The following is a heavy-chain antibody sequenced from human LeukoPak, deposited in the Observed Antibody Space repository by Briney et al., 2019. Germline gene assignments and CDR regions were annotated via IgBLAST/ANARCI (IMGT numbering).Heavy chain of an antibody. D-gene: IGHD5-24*01. CDR1: GFTFDDYA. V-gene: IGHV3-9*01. Sequence: GGSLRLSCAASGFTFDDYAMHWVRQAPGKGLEWVSGISWNSGSIDYADSVKGRFTISRDNAKNSLYLQMNSLRAEDTALYYCARDLGDGYNTFDYWGQGTLVTVSS. CDR3: ARDLGDGYNTFDY. J-gene: IGHJ4*02. CDR2: ISWNSGSI.